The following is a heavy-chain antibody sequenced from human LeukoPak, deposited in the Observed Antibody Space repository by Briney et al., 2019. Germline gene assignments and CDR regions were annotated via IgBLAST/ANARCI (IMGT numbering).Heavy chain of an antibody. CDR2: IYHSGST. D-gene: IGHD2-8*01. J-gene: IGHJ4*02. CDR3: ARRRFVRGPDVVNPFDY. V-gene: IGHV4-4*02. CDR1: GGSISSSNW. Sequence: SETLSLTCAVSGGSISSSNWWSWVRQPPGKGLEWIGEIYHSGSTNYNPSLKSRVTMSLDTSKNQFSLKLSSVTAADTAVYYCARRRFVRGPDVVNPFDYWGQGTLVTVSS.